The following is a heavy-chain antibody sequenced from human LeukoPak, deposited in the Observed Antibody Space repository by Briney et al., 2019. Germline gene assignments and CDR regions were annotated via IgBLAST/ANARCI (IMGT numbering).Heavy chain of an antibody. D-gene: IGHD2-21*02. CDR2: IIPIFGTA. V-gene: IGHV1-69*01. CDR3: AREPLAYCGGDCSDAFDI. CDR1: GFTFSSYA. J-gene: IGHJ3*02. Sequence: GGSLRLSCAASGFTFSSYAISWVRQAPGQGLEWMGGIIPIFGTANYAQKFQGRVTITADESTSTAYMELSSLRSEDTAVYYCAREPLAYCGGDCSDAFDIWGQGTMVTVSS.